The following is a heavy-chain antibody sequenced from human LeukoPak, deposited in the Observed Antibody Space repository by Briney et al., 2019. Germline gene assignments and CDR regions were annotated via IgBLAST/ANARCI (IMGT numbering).Heavy chain of an antibody. Sequence: PSETLSLTCTVSGGSISSSSYFWGWIRQPPGKGLEWIGSIYYSGSTYYNPSLKSRVTISVDTSKNQFSLKLSSVAASDTAVYYCASGYSGYDSLDYYYGMDVWGQGTTVTVSS. D-gene: IGHD5-12*01. V-gene: IGHV4-39*01. CDR1: GGSISSSSYF. CDR2: IYYSGST. J-gene: IGHJ6*02. CDR3: ASGYSGYDSLDYYYGMDV.